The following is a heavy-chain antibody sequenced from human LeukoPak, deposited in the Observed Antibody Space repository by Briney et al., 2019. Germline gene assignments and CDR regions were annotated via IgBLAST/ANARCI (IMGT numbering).Heavy chain of an antibody. Sequence: ASVRVSCNTSGYTFSSYDVIWVRQAPGQGLEWMGWMNPNSGNTGYAQKFQGRVTMTGDTSISTAYMELSSLISEDTAVYYCARAIRNQLLSDYWGQGTLVTVSS. CDR1: GYTFSSYD. V-gene: IGHV1-8*01. CDR2: MNPNSGNT. J-gene: IGHJ4*02. D-gene: IGHD2-2*01. CDR3: ARAIRNQLLSDY.